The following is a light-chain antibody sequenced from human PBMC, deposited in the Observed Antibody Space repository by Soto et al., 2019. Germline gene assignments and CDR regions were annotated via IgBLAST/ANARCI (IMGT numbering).Light chain of an antibody. J-gene: IGLJ2*01. CDR2: DVS. CDR3: RSYTSSSTVLV. Sequence: QSALTQPASVSGSPGQSITISCTGTSSDVGGFNYVSWYQQHPGKAPKLMIYDVSNRPSGVPNRFSGSKSGNTASLAISGLQAEDEADYYCRSYTSSSTVLVFGGGTKLTVL. V-gene: IGLV2-14*01. CDR1: SSDVGGFNY.